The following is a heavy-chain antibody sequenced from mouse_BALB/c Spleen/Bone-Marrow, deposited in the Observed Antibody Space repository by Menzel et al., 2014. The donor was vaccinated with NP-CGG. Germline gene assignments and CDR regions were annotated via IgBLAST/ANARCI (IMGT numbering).Heavy chain of an antibody. J-gene: IGHJ1*01. Sequence: EVKLVESGAELVKPGASVKLSCTASGFNIKDTYMHWVKRRPEQGLEWIGRIGPANGNTKYDPKFQGKATITADTSSNTAYLQLSSLTSEDTAVYYCASYRYAWYFDVWGAGTTVTVSS. CDR2: IGPANGNT. CDR1: GFNIKDTY. CDR3: ASYRYAWYFDV. V-gene: IGHV14-3*02. D-gene: IGHD2-14*01.